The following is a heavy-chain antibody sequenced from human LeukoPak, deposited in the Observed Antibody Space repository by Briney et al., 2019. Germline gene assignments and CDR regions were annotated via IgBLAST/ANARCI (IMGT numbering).Heavy chain of an antibody. J-gene: IGHJ4*02. CDR1: GYTFTGYY. V-gene: IGHV1-2*02. CDR2: MSPYSGGT. CDR3: ASPYCKGGSCHDYFDY. D-gene: IGHD2-15*01. Sequence: ASVKASCKASGYTFTGYYMHWVRQAPGQGLEWMGWMSPYSGGTNYAQKFQGRVTMTRDTSISTAYMELRRLSSDDTAIYYCASPYCKGGSCHDYFDYWGRGTLVPVSS.